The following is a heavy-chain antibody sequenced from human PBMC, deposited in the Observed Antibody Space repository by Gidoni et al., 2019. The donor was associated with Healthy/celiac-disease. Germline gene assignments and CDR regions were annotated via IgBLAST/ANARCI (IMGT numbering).Heavy chain of an antibody. J-gene: IGHJ4*02. CDR3: ARVKADYDFWSGYYTDGYFDY. Sequence: QVQLQESGPGLVKPSETLSLTCTVSGGSISSYYWRWIRQPPGKGLEWIGYIYYSGSTNYNPSLKSRVTISVDTSKNQFSLKLSSVTAADTAVYYCARVKADYDFWSGYYTDGYFDYWGQGTLVTVSS. CDR1: GGSISSYY. V-gene: IGHV4-59*01. CDR2: IYYSGST. D-gene: IGHD3-3*01.